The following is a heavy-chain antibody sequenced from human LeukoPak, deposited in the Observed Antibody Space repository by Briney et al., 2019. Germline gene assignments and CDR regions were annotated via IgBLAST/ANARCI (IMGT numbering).Heavy chain of an antibody. J-gene: IGHJ4*02. CDR1: GYTFTNFG. Sequence: SVKVSCKASGYTFTNFGFSLVRQAPGQGPEWMGWICAHNGNTNYVQKVQRKVTITTDTSTGTNYMYLQSMRADYTAVYYCSRDRSAYFGGGSCDLHSWGQGTLVTVSS. D-gene: IGHD2-15*01. CDR3: SRDRSAYFGGGSCDLHS. V-gene: IGHV1-18*01. CDR2: ICAHNGNT.